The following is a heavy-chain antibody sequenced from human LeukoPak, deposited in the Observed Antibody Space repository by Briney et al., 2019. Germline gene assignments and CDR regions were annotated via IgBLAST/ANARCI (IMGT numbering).Heavy chain of an antibody. J-gene: IGHJ4*02. V-gene: IGHV4-4*07. CDR2: IYTTGMT. D-gene: IGHD3-16*02. CDR1: GGSINSYW. Sequence: SETLSLTCSVSGGSINSYWWSWIRQPAGKGLEFIGRIYTTGMTNYNPSLKSRVSMSVDTSKNQFALELRSVTAADTAVYFCARAGYTISSYRFDYWGQGALVTVSS. CDR3: ARAGYTISSYRFDY.